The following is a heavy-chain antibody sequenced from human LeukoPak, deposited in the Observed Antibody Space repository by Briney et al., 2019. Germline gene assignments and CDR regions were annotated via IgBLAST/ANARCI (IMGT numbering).Heavy chain of an antibody. J-gene: IGHJ4*02. CDR2: IYSGGST. V-gene: IGHV3-53*01. D-gene: IGHD6-13*01. CDR1: GFTVSSNY. Sequence: PGGSLRLSCAASGFTVSSNYMSWVRQAPGKGLEWVSVIYSGGSTYYADSVKGRFTISRDNSKNTLYLQMNSLRAEDTAVYYCARDIAPAGLFFDYWGQGTLVTVSS. CDR3: ARDIAPAGLFFDY.